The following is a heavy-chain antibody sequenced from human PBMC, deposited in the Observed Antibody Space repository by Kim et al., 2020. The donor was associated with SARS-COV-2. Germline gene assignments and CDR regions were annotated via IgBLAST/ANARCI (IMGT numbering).Heavy chain of an antibody. CDR1: GGSISSSTYY. Sequence: SETLSLTCTVSGGSISSSTYYWAWIRQPPGKGLEWIGSIYYIGSTYYKPSLRSRVTISVDTSRNQFSLKLSSVTAADTAVYYCVSVLPAARNYYFDNWGQGTLVTVSS. CDR3: VSVLPAARNYYFDN. CDR2: IYYIGST. J-gene: IGHJ4*02. V-gene: IGHV4-39*01.